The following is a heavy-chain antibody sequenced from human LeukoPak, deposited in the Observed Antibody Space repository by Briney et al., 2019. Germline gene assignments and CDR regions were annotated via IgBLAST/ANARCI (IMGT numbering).Heavy chain of an antibody. CDR2: IIPIFGTA. D-gene: IGHD3-22*01. CDR3: ARVSSGYYPSHFDY. V-gene: IGHV1-69*05. CDR1: GGTFSSYA. J-gene: IGHJ4*02. Sequence: SVKVSCKASGGTFSSYAISWVRQAPGQGLEWMGGIIPIFGTANYAQKFQGRVTMTRDTSTSTVYMELSSLRSEDTAVYYCARVSSGYYPSHFDYWGQGTLVTVSS.